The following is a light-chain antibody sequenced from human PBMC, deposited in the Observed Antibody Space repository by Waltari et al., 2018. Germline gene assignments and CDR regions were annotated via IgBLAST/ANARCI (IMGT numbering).Light chain of an antibody. CDR2: EVT. Sequence: QSALTQPASVSGSPGQSITISCTGTSSDVGGYDDVSWYQHHPGNAPKPMIYEVTNRPSGVPARFSGSKSGSTASLTISGLQAEDEADYYCTSYTITTTLGVFGGGTKLTVL. J-gene: IGLJ3*02. CDR1: SSDVGGYDD. V-gene: IGLV2-14*01. CDR3: TSYTITTTLGV.